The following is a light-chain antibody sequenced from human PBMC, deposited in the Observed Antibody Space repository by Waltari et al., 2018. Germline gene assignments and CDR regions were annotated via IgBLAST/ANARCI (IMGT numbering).Light chain of an antibody. V-gene: IGKV3-20*01. CDR2: GAS. CDR3: QQYGRSWT. Sequence: IVLTQSPGTLSLSPGERATLSCGASQSVSSSNLDWYQQKPGQAPRLLIYGASSRATGIPDRFSGSGSGTDFTLTISRLEPEDFAVYYCQQYGRSWTFGQGTKVDIK. J-gene: IGKJ1*01. CDR1: QSVSSSN.